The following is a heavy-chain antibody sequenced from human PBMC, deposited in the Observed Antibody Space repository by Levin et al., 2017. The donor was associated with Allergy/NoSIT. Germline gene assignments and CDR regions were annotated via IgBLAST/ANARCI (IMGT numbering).Heavy chain of an antibody. J-gene: IGHJ5*02. CDR2: IDWDDAK. Sequence: ASGPTLVKPTQTLTLTCTFSGFSLSTSGMRVIWIRQPPGKALEWLARIDWDDAKFYSTSLKTRLTISKDTSGNHVVLTMTNMDPVDTATYYCARMRGGSMGWLDPWGQGTLVTVSS. CDR3: ARMRGGSMGWLDP. D-gene: IGHD2-2*01. CDR1: GFSLSTSGMR. V-gene: IGHV2-70*04.